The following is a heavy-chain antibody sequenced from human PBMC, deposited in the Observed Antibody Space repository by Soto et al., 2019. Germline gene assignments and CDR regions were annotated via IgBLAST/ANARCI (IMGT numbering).Heavy chain of an antibody. CDR1: GFSLSTRGVG. J-gene: IGHJ4*02. CDR3: AHRPRGYSSYFDY. Sequence: QITLKESGPTLVKPTQTLTLTCTFSGFSLSTRGVGVGCIRQPPGKALECLALLYWDDDKGYSPSLKSRPTITKDTSKSQLVLTVPNMDPVDTATYYCAHRPRGYSSYFDYWGQGTLVTVSS. CDR2: LYWDDDK. V-gene: IGHV2-5*02. D-gene: IGHD5-18*01.